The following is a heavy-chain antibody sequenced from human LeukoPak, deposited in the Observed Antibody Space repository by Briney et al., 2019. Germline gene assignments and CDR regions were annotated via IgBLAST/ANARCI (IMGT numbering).Heavy chain of an antibody. CDR2: MSYSGST. D-gene: IGHD3-3*01. V-gene: IGHV4-39*01. CDR1: GDSIGSSSYYY. Sequence: SETLSLTCTVSGDSIGSSSYYYWGWIRQPPGKGLEWIGSMSYSGSTYYNPSLKSRVTVSVDTSKNQFSLKLSSVTTADTAVYYCAKCSTIFGVVNNAFDIWGQGTMVTVSS. J-gene: IGHJ3*02. CDR3: AKCSTIFGVVNNAFDI.